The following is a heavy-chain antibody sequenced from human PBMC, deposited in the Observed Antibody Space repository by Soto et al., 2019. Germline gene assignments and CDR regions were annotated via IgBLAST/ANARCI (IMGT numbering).Heavy chain of an antibody. V-gene: IGHV3-66*01. D-gene: IGHD2-21*01. CDR3: VRDDGVSPYDY. CDR2: IFRGGGT. Sequence: PGGSLRLSCAASGFSVSSRYMSWVRQAPGKGLEWVSAIFRGGGTSFADSVKGRFTISRDNSKNMVYLQMNSLRAEDTAVYYCVRDDGVSPYDYWGPGTLVTVSS. J-gene: IGHJ4*02. CDR1: GFSVSSRY.